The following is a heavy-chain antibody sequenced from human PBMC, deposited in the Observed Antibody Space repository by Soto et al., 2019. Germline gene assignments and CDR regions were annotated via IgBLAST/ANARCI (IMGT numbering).Heavy chain of an antibody. CDR3: ARVQLWFGELLTDPLNYYGMDV. V-gene: IGHV3-33*08. Sequence: GGSLRLSCAASGFTFSSYAMRWVRQAPGKGLEWVAVIRYDGSNKYYADSVKGRFTISRDTSKNTLYLQMNSLRAEDTAVYYCARVQLWFGELLTDPLNYYGMDVWGQGTTVTVSS. J-gene: IGHJ6*02. CDR2: IRYDGSNK. D-gene: IGHD3-10*01. CDR1: GFTFSSYA.